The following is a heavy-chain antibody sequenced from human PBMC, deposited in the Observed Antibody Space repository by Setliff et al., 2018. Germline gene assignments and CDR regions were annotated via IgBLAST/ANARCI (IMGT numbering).Heavy chain of an antibody. V-gene: IGHV1-69*13. CDR1: GGTFSNYC. Sequence: GASVKVSCKASGGTFSNYCISWVRQAPGQGLEWMGGIMPKFGTPNRSQKFQGRVTITADESTSTAYMELSGLTSEDTAVYYCASHFLTVMKYYYYMDVWGKGTTVTGS. D-gene: IGHD5-18*01. J-gene: IGHJ6*03. CDR2: IMPKFGTP. CDR3: ASHFLTVMKYYYYMDV.